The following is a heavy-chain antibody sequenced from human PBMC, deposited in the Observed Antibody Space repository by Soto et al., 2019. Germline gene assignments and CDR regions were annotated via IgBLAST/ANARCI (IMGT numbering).Heavy chain of an antibody. Sequence: QVQLVESGGGVVQPGRSLRLSCAASGFTFSSYGMHWVRQAPGKGLEWVAVISYDGSNKYYADSVKGRFTISRDNSKNALYLQMNSLRAEDKAVYYCAKAPGLGRGRDPGDDPWGQGTLVTVSS. J-gene: IGHJ5*02. CDR3: AKAPGLGRGRDPGDDP. CDR1: GFTFSSYG. V-gene: IGHV3-30*18. D-gene: IGHD2-21*02. CDR2: ISYDGSNK.